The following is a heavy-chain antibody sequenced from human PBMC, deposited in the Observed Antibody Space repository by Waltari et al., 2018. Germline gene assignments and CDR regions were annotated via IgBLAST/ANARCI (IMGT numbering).Heavy chain of an antibody. D-gene: IGHD5-12*01. J-gene: IGHJ4*02. Sequence: QITLKESGPTLVKPTQTLTLTCTFSGFSLTTSGVGGGWVRQPPGKALEWVALIFWDEDKRYSPSLRSRVTITKDTSKNQVVLTLTNLDPVDTATYYCAHRRRQTLAPDYFDSWGQGILVTVSS. CDR3: AHRRRQTLAPDYFDS. V-gene: IGHV2-5*02. CDR2: IFWDEDK. CDR1: GFSLTTSGVG.